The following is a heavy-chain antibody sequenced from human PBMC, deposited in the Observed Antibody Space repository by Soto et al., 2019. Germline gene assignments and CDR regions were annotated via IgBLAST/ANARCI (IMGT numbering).Heavy chain of an antibody. CDR2: THDSGST. CDR3: ARVLRATVTTYYGIDV. CDR1: GGSISSGDYY. V-gene: IGHV4-31*03. D-gene: IGHD4-17*01. Sequence: QVQLQESGPGLVEPSQTLSLTCTVSGGSISSGDYYWSWIRHHPGKGLEWIGYTHDSGSTSYSPSLKSRVAISLDTARNQFSLKVTSVTAADTAVYYCARVLRATVTTYYGIDVWGQGTTVTVSS. J-gene: IGHJ6*02.